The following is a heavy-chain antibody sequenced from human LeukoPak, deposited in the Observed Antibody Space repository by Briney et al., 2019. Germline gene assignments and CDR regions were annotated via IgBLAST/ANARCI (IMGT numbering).Heavy chain of an antibody. CDR2: ISSSSSYI. CDR1: GFTFSSYS. CDR3: ARETSSGWGRLVWYYGMDV. Sequence: PGGSLRLSCAASGFTFSSYSMNWVRQAPGKGLEWVSSISSSSSYIYYADSVKGRFTISRDNAKNSLYLQMNSPRAEDTAVYYCARETSSGWGRLVWYYGMDVWGKGTTVTVSS. D-gene: IGHD6-19*01. J-gene: IGHJ6*04. V-gene: IGHV3-21*01.